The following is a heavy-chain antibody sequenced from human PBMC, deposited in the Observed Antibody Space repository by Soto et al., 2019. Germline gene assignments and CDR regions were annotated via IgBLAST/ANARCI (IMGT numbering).Heavy chain of an antibody. CDR3: AREGPAPYYYYGMDV. V-gene: IGHV1-18*01. Sequence: QVQLVQSRGEVKKPGASVKVSCKTSGYSFTTYGISWVRQAPGQGLEWMGWISGYNGNTNYAQNLQGTVTMTTDTSTSTAYMELRSLRSDDTAVYYCAREGPAPYYYYGMDVWGQGSTVTVSS. J-gene: IGHJ6*02. CDR2: ISGYNGNT. CDR1: GYSFTTYG.